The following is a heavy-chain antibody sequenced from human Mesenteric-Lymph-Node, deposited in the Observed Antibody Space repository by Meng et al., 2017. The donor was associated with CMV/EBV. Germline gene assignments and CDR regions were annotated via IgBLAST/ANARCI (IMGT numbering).Heavy chain of an antibody. J-gene: IGHJ4*02. CDR1: GGSSGGYY. CDR2: INNSGNT. Sequence: VRLPMWGAWLVEPPGPRSVPCAILGGSSGGYYWNWNRQSPEKGLQWIGEINNSGNTTYNPSFTSRIIISVDTSTNQISLNMSSVTAADTAVYYCARGSSYDILTGYFDYWGQGALVTVSS. CDR3: ARGSSYDILTGYFDY. V-gene: IGHV4-34*01. D-gene: IGHD3-9*01.